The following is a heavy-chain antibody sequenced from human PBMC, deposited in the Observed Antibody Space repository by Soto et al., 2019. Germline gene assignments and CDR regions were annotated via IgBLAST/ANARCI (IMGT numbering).Heavy chain of an antibody. CDR2: IIPILGIA. CDR3: AREAAVAKENDY. V-gene: IGHV1-69*08. CDR1: GGTFSSYT. D-gene: IGHD6-19*01. Sequence: QVQLVQSGAEVKKPGSSVKLSCKASGGTFSSYTISWVRQAPGQGLEWMGRIIPILGIANYAQKFQGRVTITADKSTSTAYMELSSLRSEDTAVYYCAREAAVAKENDYWGQGTLVTVSS. J-gene: IGHJ4*02.